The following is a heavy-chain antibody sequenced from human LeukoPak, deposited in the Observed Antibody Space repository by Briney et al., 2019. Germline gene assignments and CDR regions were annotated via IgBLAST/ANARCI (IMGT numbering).Heavy chain of an antibody. Sequence: RRGESLKISCKGSGYSFTSYWIGWVRQMPGKGLEWMGIIYPGDSDTRYSPSFQGQVTISADKSISTAYLQWSSLKASDTAMYYCARYPRRFAESGSRDWYFDLWGRGTLVTVSS. CDR2: IYPGDSDT. CDR3: ARYPRRFAESGSRDWYFDL. CDR1: GYSFTSYW. J-gene: IGHJ2*01. V-gene: IGHV5-51*01. D-gene: IGHD3-10*01.